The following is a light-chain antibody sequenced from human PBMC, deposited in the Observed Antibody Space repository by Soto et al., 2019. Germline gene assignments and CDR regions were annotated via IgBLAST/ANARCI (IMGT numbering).Light chain of an antibody. J-gene: IGLJ1*01. CDR3: QSYDASMRDYV. V-gene: IGLV1-40*01. CDR1: SSNIGAYYD. Sequence: QSVLTQPPSVSGAPGQRVTISCTGSSSNIGAYYDVHWYQQLPGTVPKLLIFGNTNRPSGVPDRFSGSKSGTSASLAITGLQAEDEADYYCQSYDASMRDYVFGTGTKGTVL. CDR2: GNT.